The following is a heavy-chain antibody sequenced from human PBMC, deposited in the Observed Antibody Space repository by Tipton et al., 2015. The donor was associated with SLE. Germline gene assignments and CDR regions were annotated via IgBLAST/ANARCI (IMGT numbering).Heavy chain of an antibody. D-gene: IGHD3-16*01. J-gene: IGHJ4*02. CDR1: GGSVTGYY. CDR3: AREIRLTWYLDC. CDR2: VYYSGTT. V-gene: IGHV4-59*02. Sequence: TLSLTCTVSGGSVTGYYWSWIRQPPGKGLEWIGYVYYSGTTNYNPSLKSRLTISIDRSKDLFSLRLTSVTAADTAVYYCAREIRLTWYLDCWGQGSLVTVSS.